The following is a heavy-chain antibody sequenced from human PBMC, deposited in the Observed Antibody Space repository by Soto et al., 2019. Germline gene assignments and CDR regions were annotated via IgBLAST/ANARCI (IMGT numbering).Heavy chain of an antibody. CDR3: ATANYLQELLEWLRSYAFDI. CDR1: GYTLTELS. Sequence: GASVKVSCKVSGYTLTELSMHWVRQAPGKGLEWMGGFDPEDGETIYAQKFQGRVTMTEDTSTDTAYMELSSLRSEDTAVYYCATANYLQELLEWLRSYAFDIWGQGTMVTVSS. J-gene: IGHJ3*02. CDR2: FDPEDGET. V-gene: IGHV1-24*01. D-gene: IGHD3-3*01.